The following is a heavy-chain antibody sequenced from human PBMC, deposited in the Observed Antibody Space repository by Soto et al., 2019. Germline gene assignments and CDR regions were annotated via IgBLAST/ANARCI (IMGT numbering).Heavy chain of an antibody. J-gene: IGHJ4*02. CDR2: IYHSGST. D-gene: IGHD6-19*01. Sequence: QLQLQESGSGLVKPSQTLSLTCAVSGGSISSGGSSWSWIRQPPGKGLEWIGYIYHSGSTYYNPSLKSRVTISVDRSKNQFSLKLSSVTAADTAVYYCARAEDSSGPVALGYWGQGTLVTVSS. CDR1: GGSISSGGSS. V-gene: IGHV4-30-2*01. CDR3: ARAEDSSGPVALGY.